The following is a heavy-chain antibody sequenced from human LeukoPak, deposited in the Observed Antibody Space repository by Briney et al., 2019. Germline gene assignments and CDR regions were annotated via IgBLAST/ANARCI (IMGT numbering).Heavy chain of an antibody. CDR3: ARDGVSLTYYFDY. D-gene: IGHD3-16*02. CDR2: INPSGAST. V-gene: IGHV1-46*01. CDR1: GYTFTTYY. J-gene: IGHJ4*02. Sequence: ASVKVSCKASGYTFTTYYMHWLRQAPGHGLEWMGIINPSGASTSYAQKFQGRVTMTRDTSTSTVYMELSSLRSEDTAVYYCARDGVSLTYYFDYWGQGTLVTVSS.